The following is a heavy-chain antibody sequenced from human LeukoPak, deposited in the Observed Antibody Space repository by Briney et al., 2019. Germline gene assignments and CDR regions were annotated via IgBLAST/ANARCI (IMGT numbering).Heavy chain of an antibody. CDR3: ARDSPAAMVWFDP. CDR2: IYTSGST. D-gene: IGHD2-2*01. V-gene: IGHV4-61*02. Sequence: SETLSLTCTVSGGSISSGSYYWSWIRQPAGKGLEWIGRIYTSGSTNYNPSTKSRVTISVDTSKNQFSLKLSSVTAADTAVYYCARDSPAAMVWFDPWGQGTLVTVSS. J-gene: IGHJ5*02. CDR1: GGSISSGSYY.